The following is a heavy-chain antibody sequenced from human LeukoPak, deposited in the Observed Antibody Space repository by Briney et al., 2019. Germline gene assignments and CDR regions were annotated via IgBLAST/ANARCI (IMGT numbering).Heavy chain of an antibody. J-gene: IGHJ4*02. Sequence: GGSLRLSCAASGFTFSNAWMSWVRQAPGKGLEWVGRVKSKTDGGTTDYAAPVKGRFTIPRDDSKNTLYLQMNTLKTEDTAVYYCTGSDYYYDSTLLEGWGQGTLVTVSS. CDR2: VKSKTDGGTT. V-gene: IGHV3-15*01. D-gene: IGHD3-22*01. CDR1: GFTFSNAW. CDR3: TGSDYYYDSTLLEG.